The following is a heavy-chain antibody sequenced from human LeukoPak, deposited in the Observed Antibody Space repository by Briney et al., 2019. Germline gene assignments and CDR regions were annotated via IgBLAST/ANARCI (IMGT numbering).Heavy chain of an antibody. V-gene: IGHV4-38-2*02. CDR1: GYSISSGYY. CDR2: IYHSGST. Sequence: SETLSLTCSVSGYSISSGYYWGWIRQPPGKGLEWIGSIYHSGSTYHNPSLKSRVTISVDTSKNQFSLKLSSVTAADTAVYYCARGPITMVRGVSLLAENYGMDVWGKGTTVTVSS. J-gene: IGHJ6*04. CDR3: ARGPITMVRGVSLLAENYGMDV. D-gene: IGHD3-10*01.